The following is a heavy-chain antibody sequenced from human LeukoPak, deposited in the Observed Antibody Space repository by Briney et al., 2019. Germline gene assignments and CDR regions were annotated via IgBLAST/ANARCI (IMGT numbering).Heavy chain of an antibody. V-gene: IGHV1-69*13. CDR3: AIMGDFWSGHRHNWFDP. CDR2: IIPIFGTA. Sequence: ASVKVSCKASGGTFSSYAISWVQQAPGQGLEWMGGIIPIFGTANYAQKFQGRVTITADESTSTAYMELSSLRSEDTAVYYCAIMGDFWSGHRHNWFDPWGQGTLVTVSS. D-gene: IGHD3-3*01. CDR1: GGTFSSYA. J-gene: IGHJ5*02.